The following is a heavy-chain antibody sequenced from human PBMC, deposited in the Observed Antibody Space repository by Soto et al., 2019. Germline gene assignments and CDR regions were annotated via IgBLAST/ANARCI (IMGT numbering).Heavy chain of an antibody. V-gene: IGHV3-15*01. CDR1: GFTFSNAW. CDR3: TSYMTPDAFDI. Sequence: VGSLRLPCAASGFTFSNAWMSWVRQAPGKGLEWVGRIKSKTDGGTTDYAAPVKGRFTISRDDSKNTLYLQMNSLKTEDTAVYYCTSYMTPDAFDIWGQGTMVTVS. D-gene: IGHD5-18*01. J-gene: IGHJ3*02. CDR2: IKSKTDGGTT.